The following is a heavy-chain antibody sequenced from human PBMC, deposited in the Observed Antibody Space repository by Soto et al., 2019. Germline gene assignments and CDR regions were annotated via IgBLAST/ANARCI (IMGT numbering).Heavy chain of an antibody. J-gene: IGHJ5*02. CDR3: ARGGWFHP. CDR1: GGPISSGDYD. CDR2: TYYTGTT. Sequence: PLTLTATDSGGPISSGDYDQNWIRQPPGKGLEWIGYTYYTGTTKYNPSLKSRATLSVDTTKNRFSLNLTSLTAADTAVYYCARGGWFHPWGQGTLVTVHS. V-gene: IGHV4-30-4*01.